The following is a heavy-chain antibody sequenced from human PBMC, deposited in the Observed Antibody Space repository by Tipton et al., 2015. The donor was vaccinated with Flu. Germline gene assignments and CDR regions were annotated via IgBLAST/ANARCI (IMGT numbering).Heavy chain of an antibody. CDR2: ISYDGSNK. D-gene: IGHD6-13*01. Sequence: SLRLSCAASGFTFSSYGMHWVRQAPGKGLEWVAVISYDGSNKYYADSVKGRFTISRDNSKNTLYPQMNSLRAEDTAVYYCAKDKQQLVHGPYYYYGMDVWGQGTTVTVSS. CDR1: GFTFSSYG. J-gene: IGHJ6*02. V-gene: IGHV3-30*18. CDR3: AKDKQQLVHGPYYYYGMDV.